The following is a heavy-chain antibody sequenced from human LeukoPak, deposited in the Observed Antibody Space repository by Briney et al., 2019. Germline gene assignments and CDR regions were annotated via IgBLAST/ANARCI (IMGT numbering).Heavy chain of an antibody. Sequence: GASVKVSCKASGYSFTSYAINWVRQAPGQGLEWMGWISAYNGNTDYAQKLQGRVTMTTDTSTSTAYMELRSLRSDDTAAYYCARVMITFGGQLNWFDPWGQGTLVTVSS. V-gene: IGHV1-18*01. D-gene: IGHD3-16*01. CDR3: ARVMITFGGQLNWFDP. J-gene: IGHJ5*02. CDR2: ISAYNGNT. CDR1: GYSFTSYA.